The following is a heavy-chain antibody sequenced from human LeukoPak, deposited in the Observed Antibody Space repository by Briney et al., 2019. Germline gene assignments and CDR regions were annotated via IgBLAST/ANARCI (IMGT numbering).Heavy chain of an antibody. J-gene: IGHJ5*02. D-gene: IGHD3-22*01. V-gene: IGHV3-23*01. CDR2: ISNDGGGT. CDR3: AKGSSGYFVDL. CDR1: GFIFNNYG. Sequence: GGSLRLSCAASGFIFNNYGLIGVRQAPGEGLEWVSAISNDGGGTNYADFVKGRFTISRDNSKNTLFLQMNSLRAEDTALYYCAKGSSGYFVDLWGQGTLVTVSS.